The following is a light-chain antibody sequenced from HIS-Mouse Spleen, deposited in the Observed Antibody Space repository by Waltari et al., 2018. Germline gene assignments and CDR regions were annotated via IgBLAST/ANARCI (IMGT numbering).Light chain of an antibody. CDR2: SNN. CDR1: SSNIRSNT. CDR3: CSYAGSYTWV. J-gene: IGLJ3*02. Sequence: QSVLTQPPSASGTPGQRVTISCSGSSSNIRSNTLHWYQQLPGTAPNLLIYSNNQRPSGVPDRFSGSKSGTSASLTISGLQAEDEADYYCCSYAGSYTWVFGGGTKLTVL. V-gene: IGLV1-44*01.